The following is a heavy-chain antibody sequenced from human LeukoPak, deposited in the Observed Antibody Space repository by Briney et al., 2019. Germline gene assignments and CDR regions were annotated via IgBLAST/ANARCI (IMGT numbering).Heavy chain of an antibody. J-gene: IGHJ4*02. CDR1: GFTFSSHW. V-gene: IGHV3-7*01. CDR3: ARDQNLISWGLDYFDY. D-gene: IGHD3-16*01. Sequence: GASLRLSCVASGFTFSSHWMSWVRQAPGKGLEGVANIWQEGSEKYYVDSVKGRFTISRDNTRNSLFLHMNSLRAEDTAVYFCARDQNLISWGLDYFDYWGQGTLVTVSS. CDR2: IWQEGSEK.